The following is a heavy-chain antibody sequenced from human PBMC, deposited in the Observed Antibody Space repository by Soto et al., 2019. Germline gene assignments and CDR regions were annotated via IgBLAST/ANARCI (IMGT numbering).Heavy chain of an antibody. CDR3: AIGCTSGWSADY. J-gene: IGHJ4*02. D-gene: IGHD6-19*01. CDR1: GVTFSNCG. V-gene: IGHV3-30*03. Sequence: QVQVVESGGGVVQPGRSLRLTCAASGVTFSNCGMHWVRQAPDKGLEWLAVIAYDGSKKYYADSVKGRITISRDNSKNTLYLQMNSLEPEDTAVYYCAIGCTSGWSADYWGQGTLVTVSS. CDR2: IAYDGSKK.